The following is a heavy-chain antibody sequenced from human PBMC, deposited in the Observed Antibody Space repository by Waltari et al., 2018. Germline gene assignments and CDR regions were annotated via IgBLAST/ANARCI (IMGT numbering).Heavy chain of an antibody. CDR3: AREDDACDI. V-gene: IGHV1-46*01. CDR1: EHTFMNYH. CDR2: IIPNSGYT. J-gene: IGHJ3*02. Sequence: QVQLVQSGAEVKKPGASVKVSCKASEHTFMNYHLHWVRQAPGQGREWMGIIIPNSGYTIYAQTFQGRVTVTSDTSTSTVYMELSNLRSEDTAVYDCAREDDACDIWGQGTMVTVSS.